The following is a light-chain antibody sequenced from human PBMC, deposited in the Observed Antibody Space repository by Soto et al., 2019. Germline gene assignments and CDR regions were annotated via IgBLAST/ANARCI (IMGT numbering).Light chain of an antibody. V-gene: IGKV1-39*01. CDR3: PTQYYTSPPP. Sequence: DIQMTQSPSFLSASVGDRVTITCRASQRIDNFLNWYQQKPGKAPKLLIYGASSLQSGVPSRFSGSGSGTDSTLTITSLQPEDSATYTCPTQYYTSPPPFG. CDR1: QRIDNF. J-gene: IGKJ3*01. CDR2: GAS.